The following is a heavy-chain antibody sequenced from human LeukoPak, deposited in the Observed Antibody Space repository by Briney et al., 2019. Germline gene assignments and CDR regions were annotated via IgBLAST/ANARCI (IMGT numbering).Heavy chain of an antibody. Sequence: SETLSLTCTVSGGSISSYYWSWIRQPPGKGLEWIGYIYYSVSTNYNPSLKSRVTISVDTSKNQFSLKLSSVTAADTAVYYCARASGSYYDPVDYYYGMDVWGQGTTVTVSS. V-gene: IGHV4-59*01. J-gene: IGHJ6*02. D-gene: IGHD1-26*01. CDR1: GGSISSYY. CDR2: IYYSVST. CDR3: ARASGSYYDPVDYYYGMDV.